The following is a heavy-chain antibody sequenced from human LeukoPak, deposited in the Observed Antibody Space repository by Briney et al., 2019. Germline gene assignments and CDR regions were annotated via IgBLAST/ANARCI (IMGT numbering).Heavy chain of an antibody. CDR2: ISSSSSYI. CDR1: GFTFSSYS. Sequence: PGGSLRLSCAASGFTFSSYSMNWVRQAPGKGLEWVSSISSSSSYIYYADSVKGRFTISRDNAKNSLYLQMNSLRAEDTAVYYCARERVVVTAIHYYGMDVWGQGTTVTVSS. CDR3: ARERVVVTAIHYYGMDV. V-gene: IGHV3-21*01. J-gene: IGHJ6*02. D-gene: IGHD2-21*02.